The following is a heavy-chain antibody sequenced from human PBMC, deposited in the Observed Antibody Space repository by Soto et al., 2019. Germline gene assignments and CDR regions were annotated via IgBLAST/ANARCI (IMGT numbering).Heavy chain of an antibody. Sequence: SETLSLTCTVSGGSISSYFWSWIRQPPGKGLEWIGYIQHSGSSSYNPSLKSRVTVSVDTSKNQFSLKVNSVTAADTAVYYCARVVFYYGSALFEFWGQGSLVTVSS. V-gene: IGHV4-59*01. D-gene: IGHD3-10*01. J-gene: IGHJ4*02. CDR1: GGSISSYF. CDR2: IQHSGSS. CDR3: ARVVFYYGSALFEF.